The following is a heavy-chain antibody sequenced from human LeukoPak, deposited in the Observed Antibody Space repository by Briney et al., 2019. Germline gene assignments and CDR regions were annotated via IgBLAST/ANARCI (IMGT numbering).Heavy chain of an antibody. D-gene: IGHD3-22*01. CDR2: ISGSGGST. J-gene: IGHJ4*02. CDR1: GFTFSSYA. Sequence: GGSLRLSCAASGFTFSSYAMSWVRQAPGKGLEWVSAISGSGGSTYYADSVKGRFTISRDNSKSTLYMQMNSLRAEDTAVYYCAKSDSSGYSTFDYWGQGTLVTVSS. CDR3: AKSDSSGYSTFDY. V-gene: IGHV3-23*01.